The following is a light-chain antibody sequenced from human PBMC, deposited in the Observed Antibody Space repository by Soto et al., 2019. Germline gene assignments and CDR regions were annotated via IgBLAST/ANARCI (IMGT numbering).Light chain of an antibody. CDR2: DAS. CDR1: QDINNS. CDR3: QQFGDLTFI. V-gene: IGKV1-33*01. Sequence: DIKMTQSPSSLSASVGDIVTITCQASQDINNSLNWYQQKPGKAPRLLIYDASDLDTGVPSRFSGSGSGTDFTLTIRNLQPEDIATYYCQQFGDLTFIFGQGTRLEI. J-gene: IGKJ5*01.